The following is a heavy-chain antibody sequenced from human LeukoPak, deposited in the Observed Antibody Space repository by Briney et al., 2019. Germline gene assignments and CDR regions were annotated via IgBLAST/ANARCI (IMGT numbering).Heavy chain of an antibody. D-gene: IGHD6-13*01. CDR2: INHSGST. Sequence: PSETLSLTCAVYGGSFSGYYWSWIRQSPGKGLEWIGEINHSGSTTYNPSLKSRVVMSIDTSKNQFSLKLSSVTAADTAVYYCASLMLIAAGYDYWGQGNLVIVSS. V-gene: IGHV4-34*01. CDR3: ASLMLIAAGYDY. J-gene: IGHJ4*02. CDR1: GGSFSGYY.